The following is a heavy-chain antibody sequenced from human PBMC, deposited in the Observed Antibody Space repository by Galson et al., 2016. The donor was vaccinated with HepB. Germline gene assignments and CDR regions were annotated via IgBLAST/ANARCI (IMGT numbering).Heavy chain of an antibody. CDR3: AREGATSIGGFGY. CDR1: GYTSTSYY. D-gene: IGHD1-26*01. Sequence: SVKVSCKASGYTSTSYYMHWVRQAPGQGLEWMGIINPSGGSTSYAQNFQGRVTMTRDTSTSTVYMELSSLRSEDSAMYYCAREGATSIGGFGYWGQGTLVTVSS. V-gene: IGHV1-46*01. J-gene: IGHJ4*02. CDR2: INPSGGST.